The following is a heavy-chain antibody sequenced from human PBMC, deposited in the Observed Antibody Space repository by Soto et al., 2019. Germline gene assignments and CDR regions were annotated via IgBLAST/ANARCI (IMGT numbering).Heavy chain of an antibody. CDR3: ARDLWTGSSSSVYYFDY. V-gene: IGHV6-1*01. CDR1: GGDVVWTWAA. D-gene: IGHD6-6*01. J-gene: IGHJ4*02. Sequence: RTLIGGVSGGDVVWTWAAAVWFRQSPSRGIEWLGRPYYRSKWYIDYAVSVKSRITINPATSTHHFSLQLNSVTPEDTAVYYCARDLWTGSSSSVYYFDYWGQGTLVTVSS. CDR2: PYYRSKWYI.